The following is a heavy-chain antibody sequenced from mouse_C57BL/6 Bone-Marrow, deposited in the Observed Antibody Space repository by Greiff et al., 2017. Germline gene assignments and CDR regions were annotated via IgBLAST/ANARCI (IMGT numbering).Heavy chain of an antibody. Sequence: EVQLQESGPGLVKPAPSLPLSCTATGYSITSGYYRYLIQQFPGNKQECMGYISYDGSNNYNPSLKNGISITRDKTKNQFFLKLNPVTTEDAAKYYCAGERQLRLEFAYWGKGTLVTVSA. CDR1: GYSITSGYY. D-gene: IGHD3-2*02. V-gene: IGHV3-6*01. CDR3: AGERQLRLEFAY. J-gene: IGHJ3*01. CDR2: ISYDGSN.